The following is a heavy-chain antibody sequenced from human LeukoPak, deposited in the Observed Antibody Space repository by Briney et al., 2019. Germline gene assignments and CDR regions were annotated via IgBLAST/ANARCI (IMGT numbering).Heavy chain of an antibody. CDR1: GYTFTSYD. J-gene: IGHJ6*03. Sequence: GASVKVSCKASGYTFTSYDINWVRQATGQGLEWMGWISGYNGETNYVQKFLGRVTMTIDSSTSTAYMELRSLRSDDTAVYYCAREEGGNYYYMDVWGKGTTVTVSS. CDR2: ISGYNGET. V-gene: IGHV1-18*01. D-gene: IGHD3-16*01. CDR3: AREEGGNYYYMDV.